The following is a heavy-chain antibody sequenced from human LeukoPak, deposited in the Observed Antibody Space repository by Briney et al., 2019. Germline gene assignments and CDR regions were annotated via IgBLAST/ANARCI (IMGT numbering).Heavy chain of an antibody. CDR3: ARGDGYNFDY. CDR1: GCSISSYY. CDR2: AYASGSN. Sequence: PSETLSLTCTVSGCSISSYYWGWIPPSPGQGLEWFGSAYASGSNTYNPPLKRRVTMSVDTSKNQFSLKLTSVTAADTAVYYCARGDGYNFDYWGQGTLVIVSS. V-gene: IGHV4-4*07. D-gene: IGHD5-24*01. J-gene: IGHJ4*02.